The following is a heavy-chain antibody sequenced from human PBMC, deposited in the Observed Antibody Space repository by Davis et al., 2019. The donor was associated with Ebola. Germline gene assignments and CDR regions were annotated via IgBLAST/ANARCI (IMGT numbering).Heavy chain of an antibody. V-gene: IGHV3-74*01. D-gene: IGHD3-3*01. Sequence: GESLKISCAASGFTFSSYWMHWVRQAPGKGLVWVSRINSDGCSTSYADSVKGRFTISRDNAKNSLYLQMNSLRAEDTAVYYCARVRVYDFWSGYFDYWGQGTLVTVSS. J-gene: IGHJ4*02. CDR2: INSDGCST. CDR3: ARVRVYDFWSGYFDY. CDR1: GFTFSSYW.